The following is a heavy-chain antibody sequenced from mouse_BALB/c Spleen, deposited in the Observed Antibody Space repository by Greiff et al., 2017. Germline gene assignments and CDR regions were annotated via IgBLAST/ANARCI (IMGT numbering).Heavy chain of an antibody. CDR1: GFTFSDYG. Sequence: VMLVESGGGLVQPGGSRKLSCAASGFTFSDYGMAWVRQAPGKGPEWVAFISNLAYSIYYADTVTGRFTISRENAKNTLYLEMSSLRSEDTAMYYCARGRAMDYWGQGTSVTVSS. CDR2: ISNLAYSI. J-gene: IGHJ4*01. CDR3: ARGRAMDY. V-gene: IGHV5-15*02.